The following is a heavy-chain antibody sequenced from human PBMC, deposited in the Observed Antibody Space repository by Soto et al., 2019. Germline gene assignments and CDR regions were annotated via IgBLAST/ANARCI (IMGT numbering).Heavy chain of an antibody. CDR2: ITYDGSNK. D-gene: IGHD2-15*01. CDR1: GFTFSSYW. V-gene: IGHV3-30*18. Sequence: GGSLRLSCAASGFTFSSYWMSWVRQAPGKGLEWVAVITYDGSNKYYADSVKGRFTISRDNSKNTLYLQMNSLRAEDTAVYYCAKERDIVVVVAPLDYWGQGTLVTVSS. J-gene: IGHJ4*02. CDR3: AKERDIVVVVAPLDY.